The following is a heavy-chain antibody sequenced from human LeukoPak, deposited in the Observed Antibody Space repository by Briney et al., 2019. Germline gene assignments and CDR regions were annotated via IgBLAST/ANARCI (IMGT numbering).Heavy chain of an antibody. CDR3: ARGPGAFDI. CDR2: INSDGSST. J-gene: IGHJ3*02. D-gene: IGHD2-2*01. Sequence: GGSLRLSCVASGFMFSSYWMNWVRQAPGKGLVWVSRINSDGSSTSYADSVKGRFTISRDNAKNTLFLQMISLRAEDTAVYYCARGPGAFDIWGQGTMVTVSS. CDR1: GFMFSSYW. V-gene: IGHV3-74*01.